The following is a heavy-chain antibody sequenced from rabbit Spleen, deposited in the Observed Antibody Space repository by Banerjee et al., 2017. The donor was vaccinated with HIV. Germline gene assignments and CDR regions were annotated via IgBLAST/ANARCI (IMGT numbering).Heavy chain of an antibody. Sequence: EESGGDLVQPEGSLTLTCKASGLDFSSSYWICWVRQAPGKGLEWIACIYTGSSGSTYYANWAKGRFTISKTSSTTVTLQMTSLTAADTATYFCARGISSGWGERFNLWGPGTLVTVS. CDR2: IYTGSSGST. CDR3: ARGISSGWGERFNL. V-gene: IGHV1S45*01. D-gene: IGHD4-1*01. CDR1: GLDFSSSYW. J-gene: IGHJ4*01.